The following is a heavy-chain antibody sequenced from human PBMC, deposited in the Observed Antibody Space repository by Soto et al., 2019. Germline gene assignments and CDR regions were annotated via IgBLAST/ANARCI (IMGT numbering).Heavy chain of an antibody. Sequence: GAYQTLPCQASGYTLTIYWLVWVSQMPGKGLEWKGIIYASDSDTRYSPPFQGQVAISTNQSNNTTHLQWVSRKASDTAIYYCARPANEVADRVDLWGQGSPVT. V-gene: IGHV5-51*01. CDR3: ARPANEVADRVDL. CDR1: GYTLTIYW. CDR2: IYASDSDT. J-gene: IGHJ5*02.